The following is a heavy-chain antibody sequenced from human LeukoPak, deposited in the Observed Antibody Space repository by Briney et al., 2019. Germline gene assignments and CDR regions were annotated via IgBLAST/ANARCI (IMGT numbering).Heavy chain of an antibody. CDR3: TRLSDDSRGYYFNYVFDY. D-gene: IGHD3-22*01. CDR1: GFTFSGCA. CDR2: IKSIGNSYAT. J-gene: IGHJ4*02. Sequence: GGSLRLSCAAAGFTFSGCAMHWVRQASGKGLEWVGRIKSIGNSYATEYAASVKGRFTISRDDSKSTAYLQMNSLNTEDTAVYYCTRLSDDSRGYYFNYVFDYWGRGTLVTVSS. V-gene: IGHV3-73*01.